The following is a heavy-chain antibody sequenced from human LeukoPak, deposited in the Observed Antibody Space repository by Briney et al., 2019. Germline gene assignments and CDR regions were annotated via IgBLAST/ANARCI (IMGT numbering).Heavy chain of an antibody. V-gene: IGHV1-69*04. CDR2: IIPILGIA. CDR3: ARVSGYCSSTSCPNWFDP. CDR1: GGTFSSYA. D-gene: IGHD2-2*01. J-gene: IGHJ5*02. Sequence: WASVKVSCKASGGTFSSYAISWVRQAPGQGLEWMGRIIPILGIANYAQKFQGRVTITADESTSTAYKELSSLRSEDTAVYYCARVSGYCSSTSCPNWFDPWGQGTLVTVSS.